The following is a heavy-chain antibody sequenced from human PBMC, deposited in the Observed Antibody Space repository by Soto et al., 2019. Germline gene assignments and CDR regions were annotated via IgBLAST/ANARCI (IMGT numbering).Heavy chain of an antibody. CDR3: ARRGTYYYDSSGYYEDDAFDI. Sequence: GGSRRLSCAASGFTFSSYAMHWVRQAPGKGLEYVSAISSNGGSTYYANSVKGRFTISRDNSKNTLYLQMGSLRAEDMAVYYCARRGTYYYDSSGYYEDDAFDIWGQGTMVTVSS. CDR1: GFTFSSYA. CDR2: ISSNGGST. D-gene: IGHD3-22*01. V-gene: IGHV3-64*01. J-gene: IGHJ3*02.